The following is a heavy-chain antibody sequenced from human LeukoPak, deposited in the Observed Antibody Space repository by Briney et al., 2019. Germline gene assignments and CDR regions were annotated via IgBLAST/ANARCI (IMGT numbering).Heavy chain of an antibody. CDR2: FYTSGST. Sequence: SETLSLTCTVSGSSISSYYWSWIRQPAGKGLEWIGRFYTSGSTNYNPSLKSRVTMSVDTSKNQFSLKLTSVTAADTAVYYCARQGGYSSSPDFWGRGTLVTVSS. V-gene: IGHV4-4*07. D-gene: IGHD6-13*01. CDR1: GSSISSYY. CDR3: ARQGGYSSSPDF. J-gene: IGHJ4*02.